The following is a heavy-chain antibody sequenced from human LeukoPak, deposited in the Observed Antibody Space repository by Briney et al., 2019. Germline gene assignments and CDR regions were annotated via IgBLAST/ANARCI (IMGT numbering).Heavy chain of an antibody. J-gene: IGHJ4*02. CDR3: ARDRGCSSTSCPRGYFDY. D-gene: IGHD2-2*01. CDR2: ISSSSSYI. CDR1: GFTFSSYS. V-gene: IGHV3-21*01. Sequence: GGSLRLSCAASGFTFSSYSMNWVRQAPGKGLEWASSISSSSSYIYYADSVKGRFTISRDNAKNSLYLQMNSLRAEDTAVYYCARDRGCSSTSCPRGYFDYWGQGTLVTVSS.